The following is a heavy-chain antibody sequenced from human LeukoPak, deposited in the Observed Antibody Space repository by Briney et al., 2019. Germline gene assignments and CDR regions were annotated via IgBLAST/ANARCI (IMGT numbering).Heavy chain of an antibody. J-gene: IGHJ4*02. CDR2: ISSSGSTI. D-gene: IGHD1-26*01. Sequence: PGGSLRLSCAASGFTFSSYEMNWVRQAPGKGLEWVSYISSSGSTIYYADSVKGRFTISRDNAKNSLYLQMNSLRAEDTAVYYCAGTSGSYGYYFDYWGQGTLVTVSS. CDR1: GFTFSSYE. CDR3: AGTSGSYGYYFDY. V-gene: IGHV3-48*03.